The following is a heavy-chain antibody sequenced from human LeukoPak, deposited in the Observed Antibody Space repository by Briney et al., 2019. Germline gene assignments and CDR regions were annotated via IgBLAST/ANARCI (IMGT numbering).Heavy chain of an antibody. CDR3: AADPPYYYDSSGSY. CDR1: GFTFTSSA. J-gene: IGHJ4*02. CDR2: IVVGSGNT. Sequence: ASVKVSCTASGFTFTSSAGQWVRQARGQRLEWIGWIVVGSGNTNYAQKFQERVTITRDMSTSTAYMELSSLRSEDTAVYYCAADPPYYYDSSGSYWGQGTLVTVSS. D-gene: IGHD3-22*01. V-gene: IGHV1-58*01.